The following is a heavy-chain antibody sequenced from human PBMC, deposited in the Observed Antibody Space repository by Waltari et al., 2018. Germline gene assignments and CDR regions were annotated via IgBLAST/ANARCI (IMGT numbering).Heavy chain of an antibody. CDR2: IYSGGTT. Sequence: DVQLVESGGGLIQPGGSLRLSCAASGFSVSSHYMGWVRQAPGKGLEWASVIYSGGTTYYGDSLRGRFTISRDKSKNTLYLYMSSLRVEDTAVYYCAREAGTTGSEFFDSWGQGTLVTVSS. D-gene: IGHD1-7*01. V-gene: IGHV3-53*01. CDR1: GFSVSSHY. CDR3: AREAGTTGSEFFDS. J-gene: IGHJ4*02.